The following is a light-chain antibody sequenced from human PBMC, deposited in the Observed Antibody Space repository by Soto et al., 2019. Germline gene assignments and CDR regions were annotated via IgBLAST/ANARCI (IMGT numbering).Light chain of an antibody. CDR3: SSYAGSNNWN. V-gene: IGLV2-8*01. CDR2: EVS. Sequence: QSALTQPPSASGSPGQSVTISCTGTSSDVGGYNYVSWYQQHPGKPPKLMIYEVSKRPSGVPDRFSCSKSGNTASLTVSGLQAEDEADYYCSSYAGSNNWNFGTGTKLTVL. CDR1: SSDVGGYNY. J-gene: IGLJ1*01.